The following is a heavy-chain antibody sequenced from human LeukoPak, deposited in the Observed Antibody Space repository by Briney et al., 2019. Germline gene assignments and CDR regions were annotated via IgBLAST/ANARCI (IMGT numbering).Heavy chain of an antibody. J-gene: IGHJ4*02. CDR2: VSSGHHA. Sequence: GGSLRLSCTASGFTLGGHDMHWVRQTTGGGLEWVAAVSSGHHAFYADSVRGRFAVSRVDGKNSLYLQMNSLRAGDTAVYYCVREARGYHYTYFDYWGQGSLDTVSS. CDR1: GFTLGGHD. CDR3: VREARGYHYTYFDY. V-gene: IGHV3-13*01. D-gene: IGHD5-18*01.